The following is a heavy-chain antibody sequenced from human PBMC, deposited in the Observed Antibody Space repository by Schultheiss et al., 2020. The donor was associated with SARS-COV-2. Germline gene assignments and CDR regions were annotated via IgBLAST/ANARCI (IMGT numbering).Heavy chain of an antibody. V-gene: IGHV4-31*03. CDR3: AREIDAIDSSGHWFDP. CDR1: GGSISSGGYY. J-gene: IGHJ5*02. CDR2: IYHSGST. Sequence: SETLSLTCTVSGGSISSGGYYWSWIRQHPGKGLEWIGYIYHSGSTYYNPSLKSRVTISVDTSKNQFSLKLSSVTAADTAVYYCAREIDAIDSSGHWFDPWGQGTLVTVSS. D-gene: IGHD3-22*01.